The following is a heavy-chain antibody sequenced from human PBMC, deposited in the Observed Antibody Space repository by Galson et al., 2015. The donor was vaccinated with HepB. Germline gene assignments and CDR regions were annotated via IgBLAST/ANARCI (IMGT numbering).Heavy chain of an antibody. CDR1: GFSFTSSA. D-gene: IGHD2-2*01. J-gene: IGHJ6*03. CDR2: IVVGSGNT. CDR3: AALHWGKYQLPPNYYYMDV. Sequence: SVKVSCKASGFSFTSSAMQWVRQARGQRLEWIGWIVVGSGNTNYAQKFQERVTITRDMSTSTAYMELSSLRSEDTAVYYCAALHWGKYQLPPNYYYMDVWGKGTTVTVSS. V-gene: IGHV1-58*02.